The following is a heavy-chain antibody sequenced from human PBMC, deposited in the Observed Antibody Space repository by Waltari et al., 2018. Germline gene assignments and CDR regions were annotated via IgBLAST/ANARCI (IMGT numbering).Heavy chain of an antibody. V-gene: IGHV3-30*02. J-gene: IGHJ4*02. D-gene: IGHD1-20*01. Sequence: QVQLLAAGGGVVQPGGSLRLPCATSGLVLHTYGMHLLRLAPGKGVECVAFMSSDGTQILYAESVTCRFTSLSDTSQRTLYLQMTSLRIEDTALFYCGFSTITGRGVFNDWGQGTLVTVSP. CDR1: GLVLHTYG. CDR3: GFSTITGRGVFND. CDR2: MSSDGTQI.